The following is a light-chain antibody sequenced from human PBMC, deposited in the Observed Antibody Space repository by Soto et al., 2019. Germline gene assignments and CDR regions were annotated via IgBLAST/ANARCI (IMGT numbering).Light chain of an antibody. CDR3: QQYNSYSYT. CDR1: QSISSW. V-gene: IGKV1-5*01. CDR2: DAS. J-gene: IGKJ2*01. Sequence: DIQMTQSPSTLSASVGDRVTITCRASQSISSWLAWYQQKPGKAPKLLIYDASSLESGVPSRFSGSGSGTEFTVTISSLQPDDFATYYCQQYNSYSYTFGQGTKLVIK.